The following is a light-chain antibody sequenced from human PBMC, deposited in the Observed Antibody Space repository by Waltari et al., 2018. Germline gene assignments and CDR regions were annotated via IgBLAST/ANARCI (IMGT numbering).Light chain of an antibody. Sequence: QSALTQPRSVSGSPGQSVTFSCTGTSSDIGDYHSVSWYQQHPGKAPKLMIYDVIKRPSGVPDRFSGSKSVNTASLTISGLQAEDEADYYCCSYAGRYTPYVFGTGTKVTVL. J-gene: IGLJ1*01. V-gene: IGLV2-11*01. CDR1: SSDIGDYHS. CDR2: DVI. CDR3: CSYAGRYTPYV.